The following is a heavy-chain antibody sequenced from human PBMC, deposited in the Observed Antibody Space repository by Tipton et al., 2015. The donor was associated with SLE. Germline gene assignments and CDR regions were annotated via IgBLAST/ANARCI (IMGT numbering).Heavy chain of an antibody. CDR1: GFTFDDYT. D-gene: IGHD6-13*01. V-gene: IGHV3-9*01. J-gene: IGHJ4*02. Sequence: SLRLSCAASGFTFDDYTMHWVRQAPGKGLEWVSGISWNSGSIGYADSVKGRFTISRDNSKNTLYLQMNSLRAEDTAVYYCAKDPIAAAPEYWGQGTLVTVSS. CDR3: AKDPIAAAPEY. CDR2: ISWNSGSI.